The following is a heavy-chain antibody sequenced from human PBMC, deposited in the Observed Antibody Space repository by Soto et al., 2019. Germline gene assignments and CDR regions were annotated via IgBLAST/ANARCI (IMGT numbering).Heavy chain of an antibody. CDR1: GGSISSYY. D-gene: IGHD4-17*01. CDR2: IYYNGST. J-gene: IGHJ4*02. Sequence: QVQLQESGPGLVKPSETLSLTCTVSGGSISSYYWSWIRQPPGKGLEWIGYIYYNGSTNYNPSLKSRVTISVDTSKSQFSLKLSSVPAADTAVYYCAIRYGGTLDYWGQGTLVTVSS. CDR3: AIRYGGTLDY. V-gene: IGHV4-59*08.